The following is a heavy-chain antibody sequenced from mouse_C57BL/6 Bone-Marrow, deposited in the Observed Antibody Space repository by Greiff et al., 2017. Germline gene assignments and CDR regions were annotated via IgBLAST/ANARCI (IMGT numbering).Heavy chain of an antibody. D-gene: IGHD1-1*01. CDR3: ARAGAYGSSFYWYIDV. J-gene: IGHJ1*03. Sequence: VQLQQSGPELVQPGASVKISCKASGYAFSSSWMNWVKQRPGKGLEWIGRIYPGDGDTNYNGKFKGKAILTADKSSSTAYLQLSSLTSEDSAVYFCARAGAYGSSFYWYIDVWGTGTTVTVSS. CDR1: GYAFSSSW. CDR2: IYPGDGDT. V-gene: IGHV1-82*01.